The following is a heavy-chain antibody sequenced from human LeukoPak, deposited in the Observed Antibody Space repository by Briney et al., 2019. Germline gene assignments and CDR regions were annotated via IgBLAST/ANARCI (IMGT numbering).Heavy chain of an antibody. D-gene: IGHD6-13*01. Sequence: GGSLRLSCAASGFTFSSYAMHWVRQAPGKGLEYVSAISSNGGSTYYANSVKGRFTISRDNSTNTLYLQMGSLRAEDMAVYYCARGLGSWYYFDYWGQGTLVTVSS. J-gene: IGHJ4*02. CDR1: GFTFSSYA. CDR2: ISSNGGST. V-gene: IGHV3-64*01. CDR3: ARGLGSWYYFDY.